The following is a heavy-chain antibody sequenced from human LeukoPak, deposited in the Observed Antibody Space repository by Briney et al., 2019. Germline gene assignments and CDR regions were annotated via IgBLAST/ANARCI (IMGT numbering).Heavy chain of an antibody. CDR2: ISDSGAAT. Sequence: GGSLRLSCAASGFSFSNYAMSWVRQAPGKGLEWVSSISDSGAATYYADSVKGRFTISRDNSKNTLYLQLNSLGAEDTAVYYCAKIASWGAVTTTDGFDYWGQGTLVTVSS. CDR3: AKIASWGAVTTTDGFDY. CDR1: GFSFSNYA. D-gene: IGHD4-17*01. J-gene: IGHJ4*02. V-gene: IGHV3-23*01.